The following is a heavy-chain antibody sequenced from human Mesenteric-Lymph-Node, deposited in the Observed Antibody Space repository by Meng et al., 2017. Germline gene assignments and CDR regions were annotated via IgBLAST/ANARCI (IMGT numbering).Heavy chain of an antibody. CDR3: ARIGYNFNLGNAFDI. V-gene: IGHV3-30*01. Sequence: GESLKISCAASGFTFGGYTMHWVRRAPGKGLEWVAVIIHDATKIYYANSVEGRFTISRDNSKDTLYLQMNSLRAEDTAVYYCARIGYNFNLGNAFDIWGHGTRVTVSS. D-gene: IGHD1-1*01. J-gene: IGHJ3*02. CDR1: GFTFGGYT. CDR2: IIHDATKI.